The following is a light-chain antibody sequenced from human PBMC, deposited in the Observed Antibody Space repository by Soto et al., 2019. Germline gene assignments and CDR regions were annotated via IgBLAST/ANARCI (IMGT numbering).Light chain of an antibody. CDR3: VQRTTWPWT. CDR1: QSVSSH. J-gene: IGKJ1*01. CDR2: DAS. V-gene: IGKV3-11*01. Sequence: EIVLTQSPGTLSLSPGERATLSCRASQSVSSHLAWYQQKPGQAPRLLIYDASNRATGIPARFSGNGSGTDFTLTISSLEPEDFAVYHCVQRTTWPWTCGQGSKVEIK.